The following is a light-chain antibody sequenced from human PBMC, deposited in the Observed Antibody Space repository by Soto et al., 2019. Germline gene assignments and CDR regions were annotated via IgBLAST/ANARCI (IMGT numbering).Light chain of an antibody. CDR1: QTISTY. CDR3: QKSSSIPYT. CDR2: GAS. J-gene: IGKJ2*01. Sequence: DIQMTQSPSSLSASVGDRVTITCRASQTISTYLNWYQQIPGKAPKRLIYGASNLQNGVPSRFSGSGSGTDFTLTISSLQPEDFATYYCQKSSSIPYTFGQGTKLEIK. V-gene: IGKV1-39*01.